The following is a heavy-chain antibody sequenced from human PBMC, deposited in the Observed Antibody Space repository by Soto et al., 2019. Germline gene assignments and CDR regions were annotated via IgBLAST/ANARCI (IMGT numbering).Heavy chain of an antibody. Sequence: VQLQEPATRLVKPSQTLSTTSTVSGGAISSGGYYWNWIRQHPQKGLEWFGYIYYSGSNYYNPSLKSRVTISVDTSKNQFSLKLSSVTAADTAVYYCARSVDPWGHGTLVTVSS. CDR2: IYYSGSN. CDR1: GGAISSGGYY. J-gene: IGHJ5*02. CDR3: ARSVDP. V-gene: IGHV4-31*03.